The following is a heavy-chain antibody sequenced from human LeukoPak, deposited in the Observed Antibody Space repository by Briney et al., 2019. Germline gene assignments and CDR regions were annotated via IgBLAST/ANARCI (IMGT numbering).Heavy chain of an antibody. J-gene: IGHJ4*02. D-gene: IGHD3-10*01. CDR3: ARDNSGSDSFDY. CDR2: IYNSGST. CDR1: GGSISSYH. V-gene: IGHV4-59*01. Sequence: PSETLSLTCTVSGGSISSYHWSWIRQPPGKGLEWLGYIYNSGSTNYNPSLKSRVTISVDTSKNQFSLKLSSVTAADTAVYYCARDNSGSDSFDYWGQGTLVTVSS.